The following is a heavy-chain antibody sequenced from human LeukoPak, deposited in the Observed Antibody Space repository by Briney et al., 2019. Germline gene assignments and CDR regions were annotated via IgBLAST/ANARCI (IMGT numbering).Heavy chain of an antibody. J-gene: IGHJ4*02. CDR3: LSGNYYFDY. CDR2: ISSGSSTI. CDR1: GFTFSSYA. D-gene: IGHD1-26*01. V-gene: IGHV3-48*02. Sequence: GGSLRLSCAASGFTFSSYAMSWVRQAPGKGLEWVSYISSGSSTIYYADSVKGRFTISRDNAKNSLYLQMNSLRDEDTAVYYCLSGNYYFDYWGQGTLVTASS.